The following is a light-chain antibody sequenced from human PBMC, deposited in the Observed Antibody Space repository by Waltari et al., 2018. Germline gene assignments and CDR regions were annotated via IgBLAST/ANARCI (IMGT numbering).Light chain of an antibody. Sequence: QSALTQPASVSGSPGPSITISCTGTSSAVGKYNLVSWYQQHPGKAPKLMIYEFSQRPSGVSNRFSGSKSGNTASLTISGLQPEDETDYYCCSYAGHSTYVFGTGTKVTVL. CDR3: CSYAGHSTYV. J-gene: IGLJ1*01. V-gene: IGLV2-23*02. CDR1: SSAVGKYNL. CDR2: EFS.